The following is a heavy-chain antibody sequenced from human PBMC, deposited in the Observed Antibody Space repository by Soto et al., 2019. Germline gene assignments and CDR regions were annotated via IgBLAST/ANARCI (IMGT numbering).Heavy chain of an antibody. J-gene: IGHJ6*02. V-gene: IGHV4-34*01. CDR2: INHSGST. CDR1: GGSFSGYY. Sequence: KLSETLSLTCAVYGGSFSGYYWSWIRQPPGKGLEWIGEINHSGSTNYNPSLKSRVTISVDTSKNQFSLKLSSVTAADTAVYYCARNRAWHVYYYYGMDVWGQGTTVT. D-gene: IGHD5-12*01. CDR3: ARNRAWHVYYYYGMDV.